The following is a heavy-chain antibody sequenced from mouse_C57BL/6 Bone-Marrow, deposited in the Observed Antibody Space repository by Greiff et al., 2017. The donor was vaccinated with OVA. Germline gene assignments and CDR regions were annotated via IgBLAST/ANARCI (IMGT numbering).Heavy chain of an antibody. V-gene: IGHV1-59*01. Sequence: QVQLQQPGAELVRPGTSVKLSCKASGYTFTSYWMHWVKQRPGQGLEWIGVIDPSDSYTNYNQKFKGKATLTVDKSSSTAYMQLSSLTSEDSAVYYCARSGYSYAMDYWGQGTSVTVSS. CDR3: ARSGYSYAMDY. J-gene: IGHJ4*01. CDR1: GYTFTSYW. D-gene: IGHD2-3*01. CDR2: IDPSDSYT.